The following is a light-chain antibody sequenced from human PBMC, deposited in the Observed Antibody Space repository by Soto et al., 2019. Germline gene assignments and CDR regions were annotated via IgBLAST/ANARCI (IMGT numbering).Light chain of an antibody. J-gene: IGKJ1*01. CDR2: GVS. Sequence: EIVLTQSPGTLSLSPGERATLSCRASQSITRRYLAWYQQKPGQAPRVLVHGVSSRATGIPDRFSGSGSGTDFTLTISRLEPEDFAVYYCLQYDTSPRTYGQGTKVEIK. CDR3: LQYDTSPRT. V-gene: IGKV3-20*01. CDR1: QSITRRY.